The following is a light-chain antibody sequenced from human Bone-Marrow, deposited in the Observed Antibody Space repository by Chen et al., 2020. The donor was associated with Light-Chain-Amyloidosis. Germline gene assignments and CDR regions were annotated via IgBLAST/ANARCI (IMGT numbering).Light chain of an antibody. Sequence: EIVLTQSPGTLSLSPGEGANLSCRAIQTISSNYLTWYQQKFGQAPRRLIYGSSSRATVIQDRFTGSGSGTDFTLTINRLEPEDFAMYSCQQYGTSPLTFGGGTKVEIK. CDR3: QQYGTSPLT. J-gene: IGKJ4*01. V-gene: IGKV3-20*01. CDR1: QTISSNY. CDR2: GSS.